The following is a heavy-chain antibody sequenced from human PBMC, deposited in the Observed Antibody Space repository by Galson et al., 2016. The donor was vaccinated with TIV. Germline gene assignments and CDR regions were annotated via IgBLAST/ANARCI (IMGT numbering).Heavy chain of an antibody. D-gene: IGHD4-23*01. Sequence: SYWIGWVRHKPGKGLEWIGNIYYTGKTYYNPSLKSRVTISVDTSKNRFSLKLNSVTAADTAVYFCASGNLNAHGGNFDAFDIWGQGTVVTVSS. CDR3: ASGNLNAHGGNFDAFDI. CDR2: IYYTGKT. J-gene: IGHJ3*02. V-gene: IGHV4-39*07. CDR1: SYW.